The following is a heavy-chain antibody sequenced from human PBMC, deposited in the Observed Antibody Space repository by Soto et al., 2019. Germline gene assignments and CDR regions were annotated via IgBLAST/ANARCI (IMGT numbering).Heavy chain of an antibody. J-gene: IGHJ4*02. Sequence: PSETLSLTCSVSGGSITSGDYYWSWIRQPPGKGLEWIGYISYSGNTYYNPSLKSRVSISSDTSKNQVSLKLRSVTAADTAMYFCARTNYDYVWGSYRFDYWGQGTLVTVS. CDR3: ARTNYDYVWGSYRFDY. CDR2: ISYSGNT. D-gene: IGHD3-16*02. CDR1: GGSITSGDYY. V-gene: IGHV4-30-4*01.